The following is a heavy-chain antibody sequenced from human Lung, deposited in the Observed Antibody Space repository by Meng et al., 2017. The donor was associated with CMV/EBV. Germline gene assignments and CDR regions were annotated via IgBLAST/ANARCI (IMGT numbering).Heavy chain of an antibody. CDR1: GDSITNHNW. Sequence: QGHVRESGPALVKPSDTLSLTCAVSGDSITNHNWWAWVRQPPGKGLGWIGEIPHRGSSAYNPSLKSRVSMSIDKSKNQFSLKLTSVTAADTAVYHCLRRSGGSVWGQGTLVTVSS. J-gene: IGHJ1*01. CDR2: IPHRGSS. D-gene: IGHD3-10*01. V-gene: IGHV4-4*02. CDR3: LRRSGGSV.